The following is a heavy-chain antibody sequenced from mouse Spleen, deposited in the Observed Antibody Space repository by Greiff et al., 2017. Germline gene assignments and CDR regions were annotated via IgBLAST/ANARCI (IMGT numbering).Heavy chain of an antibody. CDR2: ISSGGGNT. D-gene: IGHD1-1*01. J-gene: IGHJ1*01. CDR1: GFTFSSYT. CDR3: ARHGYYDGSYYWYFDV. V-gene: IGHV5-9*04. Sequence: EVKLVESGGGLVKPGGSLKLSCAASGFTFSSYTMSWVRQTPAKRLEWVATISSGGGNTYYPDSVKGRFTISRDNARNTLYLQMSSLRSEDTAMYYCARHGYYDGSYYWYFDVWGAGTTVTVSS.